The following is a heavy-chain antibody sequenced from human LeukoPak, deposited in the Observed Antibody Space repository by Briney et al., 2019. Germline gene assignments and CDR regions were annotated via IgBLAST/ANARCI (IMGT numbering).Heavy chain of an antibody. J-gene: IGHJ6*03. CDR1: GGSFSGYY. Sequence: SETLSLTCAVYGGSFSGYYWSWIRQPPGKGLEWIGEINHSGSTNYNPSLKSRVTISVDTPKNQFSLKLSSVTAADTAVYYCARTPSIVVVPAARAYYYYYMDVWGKGTTVTVSS. CDR3: ARTPSIVVVPAARAYYYYYMDV. D-gene: IGHD2-2*01. V-gene: IGHV4-34*01. CDR2: INHSGST.